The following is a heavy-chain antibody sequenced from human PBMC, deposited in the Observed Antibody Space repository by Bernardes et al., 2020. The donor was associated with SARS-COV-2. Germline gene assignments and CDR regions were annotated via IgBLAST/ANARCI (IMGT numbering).Heavy chain of an antibody. V-gene: IGHV1-8*01. CDR3: AIMMVGPTNYYYYYGMDV. CDR2: MNPNSGTT. D-gene: IGHD1-26*01. Sequence: ASVKVSCKTSGYTFTAYDISWVRQATGQGLEWMGWMNPNSGTTGYAQKFQGRVTMTRDTSISTAYMELTSMTTDDTAIYFCAIMMVGPTNYYYYYGMDVWGQRTTVTVSS. J-gene: IGHJ6*02. CDR1: GYTFTAYD.